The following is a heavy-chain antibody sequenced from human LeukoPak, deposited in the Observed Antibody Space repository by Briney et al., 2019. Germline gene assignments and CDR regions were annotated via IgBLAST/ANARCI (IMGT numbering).Heavy chain of an antibody. CDR1: GFTFSSYA. D-gene: IGHD6-19*01. CDR3: TTGANSGWSHRN. J-gene: IGHJ4*02. CDR2: ISGSGGST. V-gene: IGHV3-23*01. Sequence: GGSLRLSCAASGFTFSSYAMSWVRQAPGKGLEWVSAISGSGGSTYYADSVKGRFTISRDNSKNTQSLQMNSLRAEDTAVYYCTTGANSGWSHRNWGQGTQVTVSS.